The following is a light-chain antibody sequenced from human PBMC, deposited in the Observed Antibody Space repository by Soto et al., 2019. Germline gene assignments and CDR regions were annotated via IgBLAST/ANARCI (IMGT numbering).Light chain of an antibody. CDR3: QQYLSYPIT. V-gene: IGKV1-5*03. Sequence: DNPMTQSPSTLSASVGDRVAITCRASQSLSSWLAWYQQKPGKAPKSLIYKASSLESGVPSRFSGSGSGTEFTLTISSLQPDDFATYYCQQYLSYPITFGQGTRLEIK. CDR1: QSLSSW. CDR2: KAS. J-gene: IGKJ5*01.